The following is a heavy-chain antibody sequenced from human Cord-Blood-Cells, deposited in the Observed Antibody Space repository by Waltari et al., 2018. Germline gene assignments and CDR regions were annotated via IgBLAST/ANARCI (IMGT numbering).Heavy chain of an antibody. V-gene: IGHV3-7*01. D-gene: IGHD6-6*01. CDR2: IKQDGSEK. J-gene: IGHJ4*02. Sequence: EVQLVESGGGLVQPGGSLRLSCAASGFTFSSYWMSWVRQAPGKGLEWVANIKQDGSEKYYVDSVKGRFTISRDNAKNSLYLQMNSLRAEDTAVYYCARAGEYSSSLASYYFDYWGQGTLVTVSS. CDR3: ARAGEYSSSLASYYFDY. CDR1: GFTFSSYW.